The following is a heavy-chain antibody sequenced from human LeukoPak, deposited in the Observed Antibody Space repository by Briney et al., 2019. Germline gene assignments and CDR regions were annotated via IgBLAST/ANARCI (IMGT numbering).Heavy chain of an antibody. CDR1: GGSISSYY. D-gene: IGHD3-10*01. J-gene: IGHJ6*03. CDR3: ARVEEGYGSGRRENYYYYYMDV. Sequence: NSSETLSLTCTVSGGSISSYYWSWVRQPPGKGLEWIGYIHYSGSTHYSPSLKSRVTISVDTSKNQFSLKLSSVTAADTAVYYCARVEEGYGSGRRENYYYYYMDVWGKGTTVTISS. CDR2: IHYSGST. V-gene: IGHV4-59*01.